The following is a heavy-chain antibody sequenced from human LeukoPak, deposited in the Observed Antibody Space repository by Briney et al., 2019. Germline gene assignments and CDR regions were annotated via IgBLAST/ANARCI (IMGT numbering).Heavy chain of an antibody. CDR2: IIPIFGTA. V-gene: IGHV1-69*13. CDR3: ARVPHTYCGGDCYSRWFDP. J-gene: IGHJ5*02. D-gene: IGHD2-21*02. CDR1: GGTFSSYA. Sequence: ASVKVSCKASGGTFSSYAISWVRQAPGQGLEWMGGIIPIFGTANYAQKFQGRDTITADESTSTAYMELSSLRSEDTAVYYCARVPHTYCGGDCYSRWFDPWGQGTLVTVSS.